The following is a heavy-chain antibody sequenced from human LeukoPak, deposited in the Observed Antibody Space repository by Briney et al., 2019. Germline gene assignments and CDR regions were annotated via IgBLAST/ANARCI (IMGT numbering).Heavy chain of an antibody. CDR3: ARDNGYSSFDC. D-gene: IGHD5-18*01. CDR2: IKQDGSAK. CDR1: GFTFSSYW. V-gene: IGHV3-7*01. Sequence: TGGSLRLSCAASGFTFSSYWMSWVRQAPGKGVEWVANIKQDGSAKNYGDSVRGRFTISRDNAKNSLFLQMNSLRAEDTAVYYCARDNGYSSFDCWGQGTLVTVSS. J-gene: IGHJ4*02.